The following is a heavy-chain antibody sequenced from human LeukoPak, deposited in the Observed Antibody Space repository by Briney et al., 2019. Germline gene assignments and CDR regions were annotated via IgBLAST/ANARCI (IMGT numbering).Heavy chain of an antibody. CDR1: GFTFSYHG. CDR3: TRDADTSGHYDIFDI. J-gene: IGHJ3*02. CDR2: MWSDGIRK. V-gene: IGHV3-33*01. Sequence: GGSLRLSCATSGFTFSYHGIHWVRQAPGKGLEWVAVMWSDGIRKYYTDSVKGRFTVSRDTSKNTQYLEMSSLRVEDTAVYYCTRDADTSGHYDIFDIWGQGTMVTVSS. D-gene: IGHD6-19*01.